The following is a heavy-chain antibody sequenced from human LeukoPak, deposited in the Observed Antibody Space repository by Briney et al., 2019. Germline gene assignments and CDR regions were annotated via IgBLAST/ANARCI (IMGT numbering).Heavy chain of an antibody. D-gene: IGHD3-9*01. CDR1: GYTLTSYG. J-gene: IGHJ6*02. CDR3: ARRYYDILTGYSYYGMDV. Sequence: ASVKVSCKASGYTLTSYGISWVRQAPGQGLEWMGWISAYNGNTNYAQKLQGRVTMTTDTSTSTAYMELRSLRSDDTAVYYCARRYYDILTGYSYYGMDVWGQGTTVTVSS. CDR2: ISAYNGNT. V-gene: IGHV1-18*01.